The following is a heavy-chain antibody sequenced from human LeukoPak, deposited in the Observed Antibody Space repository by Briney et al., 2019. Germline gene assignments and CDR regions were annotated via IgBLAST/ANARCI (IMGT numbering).Heavy chain of an antibody. J-gene: IGHJ4*02. CDR2: INWNGGST. Sequence: GGSLRLSCALSRVTFDDYGMSWVRQAPGKGLEWVSGINWNGGSTGYADSVKGRFTISRDNAKNSLYLQMNSLRAEDTALYYCAREGNPTYYYDSSGYYYVDYFDYWGQGTLVTVSS. CDR3: AREGNPTYYYDSSGYYYVDYFDY. CDR1: RVTFDDYG. D-gene: IGHD3-22*01. V-gene: IGHV3-20*04.